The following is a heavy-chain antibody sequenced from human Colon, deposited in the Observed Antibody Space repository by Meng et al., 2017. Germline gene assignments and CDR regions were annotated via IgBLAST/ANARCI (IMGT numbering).Heavy chain of an antibody. CDR1: GDPRSSGNG. V-gene: IGHV4-4*02. CDR3: ERKRTSPGTLGFDY. D-gene: IGHD6-13*01. Sequence: LREARQGRGKRLGTPTLTGAVAGDPRSSGNGWTWVRQSTGTGLECIGEIYTSGRTSSNPALQGRVTILLDKSKNQFSLKLKTVTAADTAIYFCERKRTSPGTLGFDYWGQGTLVTVSS. CDR2: IYTSGRT. J-gene: IGHJ4*02.